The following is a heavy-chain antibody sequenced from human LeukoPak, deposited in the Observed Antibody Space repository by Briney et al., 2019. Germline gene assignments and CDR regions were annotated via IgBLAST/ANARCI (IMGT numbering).Heavy chain of an antibody. CDR1: GGTFSSYA. Sequence: GASVKVSCKASGGTFSSYAISWVRQAPGQGLEWMGRIIPILGIANYAQKFQGRVTITADKSTSTAYMELSSLRSEDTAVYYCARVPDGSHDYGDYVGIYWGQGTLVTVSS. CDR2: IIPILGIA. CDR3: ARVPDGSHDYGDYVGIY. V-gene: IGHV1-69*04. J-gene: IGHJ4*02. D-gene: IGHD4-17*01.